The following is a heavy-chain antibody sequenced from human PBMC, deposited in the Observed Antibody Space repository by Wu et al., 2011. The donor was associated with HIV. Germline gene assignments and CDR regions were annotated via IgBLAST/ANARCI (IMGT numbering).Heavy chain of an antibody. J-gene: IGHJ6*03. V-gene: IGHV1-2*02. CDR3: ARDRYSGTYQGGGYYMDV. D-gene: IGHD1-26*01. CDR2: IIPNSGVT. Sequence: QVQLVQSGAEVKKPGASVKVSCKASGYTFSGYYMHWVRQAPGQGLEWMGWIIPNSGVTNYAQKFQGRVTMTRDMSINTAYMEVTRLNSDDTAMYYCARDRYSGTYQGGGYYMDVWGKGTTVTVSS. CDR1: GYTFSGYY.